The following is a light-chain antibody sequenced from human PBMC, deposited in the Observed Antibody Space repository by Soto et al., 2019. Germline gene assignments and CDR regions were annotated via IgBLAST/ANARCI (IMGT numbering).Light chain of an antibody. CDR1: QGINNF. CDR3: QKYDNAPHT. CDR2: VAS. V-gene: IGKV1-27*01. Sequence: DSHMTQSPSSLSSSVGDRVTTTSRASQGINNFLAWYQQKPGKVPKLLIFVASTLPSGVPSRFSGSGSGTEFSLTISSLQPEDFATYYCQKYDNAPHTFGGGTKVEIK. J-gene: IGKJ4*01.